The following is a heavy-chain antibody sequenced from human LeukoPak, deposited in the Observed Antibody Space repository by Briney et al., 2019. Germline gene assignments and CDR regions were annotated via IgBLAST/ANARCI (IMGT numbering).Heavy chain of an antibody. CDR1: GFTFSGYG. V-gene: IGHV3-30*03. CDR3: ARRGDASGSTLDY. D-gene: IGHD3-10*01. Sequence: PGGSLRLSCAASGFTFSGYGMHWVRQAPGKGLEWVAVISYDGSNKYHSDSVKGRFTISRDNSKNTLYVQMNSLRDEDTAVYYCARRGDASGSTLDYWGQGTLVTVSS. J-gene: IGHJ4*02. CDR2: ISYDGSNK.